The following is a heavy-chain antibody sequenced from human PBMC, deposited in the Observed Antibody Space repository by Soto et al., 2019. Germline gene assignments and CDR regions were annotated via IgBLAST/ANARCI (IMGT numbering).Heavy chain of an antibody. J-gene: IGHJ6*02. CDR2: IRPDGKEI. Sequence: PGGSLRLSCAGSGFTLSTYWMAWVRQTPGKGLEFVANIRPDGKEINYVDSVKGRFTISRDNTKNSLYLQMNSLRAEDTAVYYCARLISGYDYGGYYYYGMDVWGQGTTVTVS. D-gene: IGHD5-12*01. CDR3: ARLISGYDYGGYYYYGMDV. CDR1: GFTLSTYW. V-gene: IGHV3-7*01.